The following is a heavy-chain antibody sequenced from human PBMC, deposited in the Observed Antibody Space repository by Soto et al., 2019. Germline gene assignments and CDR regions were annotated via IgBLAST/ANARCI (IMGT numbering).Heavy chain of an antibody. V-gene: IGHV3-30-3*01. D-gene: IGHD6-19*01. Sequence: QVQLVESGGGVVQPGRSLRLSCAASGFTFSSYAMHWVRQAPGKGLEWVAVISYDGSNKYYADSVKGRFTISRDNSKNTLYLQMNSLRAEDTDVYYCARFGQGLAIDYWGQGTLVTVSS. CDR2: ISYDGSNK. CDR1: GFTFSSYA. J-gene: IGHJ4*02. CDR3: ARFGQGLAIDY.